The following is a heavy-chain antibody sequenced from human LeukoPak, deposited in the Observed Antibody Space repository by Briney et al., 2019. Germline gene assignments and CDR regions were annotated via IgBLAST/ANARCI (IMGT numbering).Heavy chain of an antibody. V-gene: IGHV1-46*01. Sequence: ASVKVSCKASGYSFISHHMHWVRQAPGQGLEWMGIINRRGGSTRYAPKFQGGVTMTRDTSTTTVCMEVRSLRSEDTAVYYCARDAPLRSYDFWSGYYRFDYWGQGTLVTVSS. J-gene: IGHJ4*02. D-gene: IGHD3-3*01. CDR3: ARDAPLRSYDFWSGYYRFDY. CDR2: INRRGGST. CDR1: GYSFISHH.